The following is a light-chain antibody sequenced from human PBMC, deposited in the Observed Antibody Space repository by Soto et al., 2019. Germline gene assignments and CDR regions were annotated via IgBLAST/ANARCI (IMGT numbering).Light chain of an antibody. CDR2: GAS. CDR3: QHSSSPFT. Sequence: ELVLTQSPDTLSLSPGERATVSCRASQSISSAYLAWLQQKPGQAPTLLIYGASTRATGIPDRFSGSGSGTDFTLIINRLEPEDFAVYYCQHSSSPFTFGPETKVEIK. J-gene: IGKJ3*01. V-gene: IGKV3-20*01. CDR1: QSISSAY.